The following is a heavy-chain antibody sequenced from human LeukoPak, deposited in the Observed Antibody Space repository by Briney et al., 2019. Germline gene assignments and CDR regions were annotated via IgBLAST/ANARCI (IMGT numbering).Heavy chain of an antibody. CDR2: IRYDGSNK. J-gene: IGHJ4*02. CDR3: AITEVAGGYFDY. D-gene: IGHD6-19*01. V-gene: IGHV3-30*02. Sequence: PGGSLRLSCAASGFTFSSYGMHWVRQAPGKGLEWVAVIRYDGSNKYYADSVKGRFTISRDNSKNTLYLQMNSLRAEDTAVYYCAITEVAGGYFDYWGQGTLVTVSS. CDR1: GFTFSSYG.